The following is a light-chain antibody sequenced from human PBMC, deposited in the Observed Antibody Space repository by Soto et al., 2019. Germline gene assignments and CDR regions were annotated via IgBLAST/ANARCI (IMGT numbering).Light chain of an antibody. CDR3: QQYNNWPPI. CDR2: GTS. J-gene: IGKJ3*01. CDR1: QSVSSN. Sequence: EIVLTQSPATLSVSPGEGATLSCRASQSVSSNFAWYQQKPGQAPRLLIYGTSTRATGIPARFSGSGSGTDFTLTISSLQSEDFAVYYCQQYNNWPPIFGPGTKVDIK. V-gene: IGKV3-15*01.